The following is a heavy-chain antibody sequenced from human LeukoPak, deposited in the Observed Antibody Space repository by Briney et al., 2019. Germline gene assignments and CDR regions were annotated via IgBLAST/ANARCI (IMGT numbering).Heavy chain of an antibody. Sequence: PGRSLRLSCAASGFTFSSYGMHWVRQAPGKGLEWVAVISYDGSNKYYADFVKGRFTISRDNSKNTLYLQMNSLRAEDTAVYYCAKEIGGSWGGDLDYWGQGTLVTVSS. V-gene: IGHV3-30*18. J-gene: IGHJ4*02. CDR1: GFTFSSYG. D-gene: IGHD1-26*01. CDR3: AKEIGGSWGGDLDY. CDR2: ISYDGSNK.